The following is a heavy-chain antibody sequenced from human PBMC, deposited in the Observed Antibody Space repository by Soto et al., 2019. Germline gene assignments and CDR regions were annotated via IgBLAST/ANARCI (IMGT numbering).Heavy chain of an antibody. CDR3: ARDPLPGY. V-gene: IGHV4-59*01. J-gene: IGHJ4*02. CDR1: VGTINGDY. CDR2: IYYRGNT. Sequence: QVQLQESGPGRVKPSETLSLTCTVSVGTINGDYWSWFRQPPGKGLEWIGYIYYRGNTNYNPSLKSRVTISIDTSKNQFSLKLSSVTAADTAVYYCARDPLPGYWGQGTLVTVSS.